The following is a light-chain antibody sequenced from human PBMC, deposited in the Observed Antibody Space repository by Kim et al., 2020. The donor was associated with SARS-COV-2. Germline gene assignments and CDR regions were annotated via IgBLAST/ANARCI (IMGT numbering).Light chain of an antibody. Sequence: GQSFTISCTGTSSDVGAYKYVSWYQQHPGKAPRVIIYDVSKRPSGVPDRFSGSKSGNTASLTISGLQADDEADYYCCSYAGSYTYVFGTGTKVTVL. CDR1: SSDVGAYKY. J-gene: IGLJ1*01. CDR3: CSYAGSYTYV. V-gene: IGLV2-11*03. CDR2: DVS.